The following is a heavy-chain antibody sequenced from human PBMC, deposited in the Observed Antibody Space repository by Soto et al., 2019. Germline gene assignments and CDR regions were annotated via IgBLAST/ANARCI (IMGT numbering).Heavy chain of an antibody. D-gene: IGHD3-10*01. CDR3: ARAPAFNMVGNNWFDP. Sequence: GALRLSCAASVFTCSNAWMSWVRQAPGKGLEWVGRIKSKTDGGTTDYSAPVKGRFTISRDDSKNTLYLQMNSLRAEDTAVYYCARAPAFNMVGNNWFDPWGQGTPVTVSS. CDR2: IKSKTDGGTT. V-gene: IGHV3-15*01. J-gene: IGHJ5*02. CDR1: VFTCSNAW.